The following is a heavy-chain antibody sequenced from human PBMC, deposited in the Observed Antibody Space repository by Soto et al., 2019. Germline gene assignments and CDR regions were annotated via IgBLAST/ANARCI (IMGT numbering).Heavy chain of an antibody. CDR3: ARDFETAWASSGYSLYY. D-gene: IGHD3-22*01. CDR2: IKQDGSEK. Sequence: PGGSLRLSCAASGFTFSSYWMSWVRQAPGKGLEWVANIKQDGSEKYYVDSVKGRFTISRDNAKNSLYLQMNSLRAEDTAVYYCARDFETAWASSGYSLYYWGQGTLVTVSS. J-gene: IGHJ4*02. CDR1: GFTFSSYW. V-gene: IGHV3-7*01.